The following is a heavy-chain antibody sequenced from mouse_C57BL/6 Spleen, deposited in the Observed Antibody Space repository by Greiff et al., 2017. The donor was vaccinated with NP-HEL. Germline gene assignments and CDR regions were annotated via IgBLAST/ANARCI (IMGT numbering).Heavy chain of an antibody. J-gene: IGHJ2*01. D-gene: IGHD1-1*01. CDR2: IYPDSGST. Sequence: QVQLQQPGAELVKPGASVKMSCKASGYTFTSYWITWVKQSPGQGLEWIGDIYPDSGSTNYNEKFKSKATLTVDTSSSTADMQLSSLTSEDSAVYYCARWYYDLDYWGQGTTLTVSS. CDR1: GYTFTSYW. V-gene: IGHV1-55*01. CDR3: ARWYYDLDY.